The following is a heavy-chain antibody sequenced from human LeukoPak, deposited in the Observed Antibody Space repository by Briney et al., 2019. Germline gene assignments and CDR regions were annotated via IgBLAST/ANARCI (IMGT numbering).Heavy chain of an antibody. CDR1: GGTFSSYA. CDR3: ARMGIAAAYNWFDP. J-gene: IGHJ5*02. D-gene: IGHD6-13*01. Sequence: SVKVSCKASGGTFSSYAISWVRPAPGQGLEWMGGIIPIFGTANYAQKFQGRVTITTDESTSTAYMELSSLRSEDTAVYYCARMGIAAAYNWFDPWGQGTLVTVSS. CDR2: IIPIFGTA. V-gene: IGHV1-69*05.